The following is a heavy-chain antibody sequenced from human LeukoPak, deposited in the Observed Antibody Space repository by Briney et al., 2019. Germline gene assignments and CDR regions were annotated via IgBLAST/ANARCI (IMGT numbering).Heavy chain of an antibody. CDR2: IYYSGST. CDR3: ARLGVMATTIDY. CDR1: GGSISSYY. Sequence: SETLSLTCTVSGGSISSYYWSWIRQPPGKELEWIGYIYYSGSTNYNPSLKSRVTISVDTSKNQFSLKLSSVTAADTAVYYCARLGVMATTIDYWGQGTLVTVSS. D-gene: IGHD5-24*01. J-gene: IGHJ4*02. V-gene: IGHV4-59*08.